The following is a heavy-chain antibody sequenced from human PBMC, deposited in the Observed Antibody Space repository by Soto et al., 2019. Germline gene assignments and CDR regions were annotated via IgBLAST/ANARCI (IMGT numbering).Heavy chain of an antibody. J-gene: IGHJ6*03. CDR3: ARALSTLYYYSYMDV. Sequence: ASVKVSCKASGYTFTSYGISWVRQAPGQGLEWMGWISAYNGNTNYAQKLQGRVTMTTDTSTSTAYMELRSLRSDDTAVYYCARALSTLYYYSYMDVWGKGTTVTVSS. CDR2: ISAYNGNT. CDR1: GYTFTSYG. V-gene: IGHV1-18*01.